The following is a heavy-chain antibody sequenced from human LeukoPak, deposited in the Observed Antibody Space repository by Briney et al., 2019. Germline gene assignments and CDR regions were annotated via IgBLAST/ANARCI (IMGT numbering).Heavy chain of an antibody. V-gene: IGHV1-8*03. CDR1: GYTFTSYD. CDR2: MNPNSGNT. J-gene: IGHJ4*02. Sequence: ASVKVSCKASGYTFTSYDINWVRHATGQGLEWMGWMNPNSGNTGYAQKFQGRVTITRNTSISTAYMELSSLRSEDTAVYYCARGGITMVRGVIASSYWGQGTLVTVSS. CDR3: ARGGITMVRGVIASSY. D-gene: IGHD3-10*01.